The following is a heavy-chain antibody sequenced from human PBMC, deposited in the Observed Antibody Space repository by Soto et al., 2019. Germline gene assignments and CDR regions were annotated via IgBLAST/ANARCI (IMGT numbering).Heavy chain of an antibody. D-gene: IGHD3-22*01. CDR2: ISSSSNTI. Sequence: GGSLRLSCAASGFTFSTYSMNWVRQAPGKGLEWVSYISSSSNTIYYADSVKGRFTISRDNAKNSLYLQMNSLRDEDTAVYYCAREDSSGYLLCDYWGQGTLVTVSS. CDR1: GFTFSTYS. V-gene: IGHV3-48*02. J-gene: IGHJ4*02. CDR3: AREDSSGYLLCDY.